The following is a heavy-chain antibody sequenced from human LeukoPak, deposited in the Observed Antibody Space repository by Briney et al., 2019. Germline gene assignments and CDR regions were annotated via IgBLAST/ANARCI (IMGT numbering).Heavy chain of an antibody. CDR3: ASLMKQQLVRGYYYYYGMDV. CDR1: GGSISSSNYY. Sequence: PSETLSLTCTVSGGSISSSNYYWGWIRQPPGKGLEWIGSIFYSGNTYYNPSLKSRVTISVDTSKNQFSLKLSSVTAADTAVYYCASLMKQQLVRGYYYYYGMDVWGQGTTVTVSS. D-gene: IGHD6-13*01. J-gene: IGHJ6*02. V-gene: IGHV4-39*01. CDR2: IFYSGNT.